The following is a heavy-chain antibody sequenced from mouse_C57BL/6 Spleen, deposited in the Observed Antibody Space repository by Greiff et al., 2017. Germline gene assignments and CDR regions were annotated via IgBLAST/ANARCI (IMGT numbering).Heavy chain of an antibody. V-gene: IGHV1-64*01. CDR2: IHPNSGST. CDR3: AREGAFIFDY. Sequence: VQLQQPGAELVKPGASVKLSCKASGYTFTSYWMHWVKQRPGQGLEWIGMIHPNSGSTNYNEKFKSKATLTVDKSASTAYMQLSSLTSEDSAVYYCAREGAFIFDYWGQGTTLTVSS. D-gene: IGHD1-2*01. J-gene: IGHJ2*01. CDR1: GYTFTSYW.